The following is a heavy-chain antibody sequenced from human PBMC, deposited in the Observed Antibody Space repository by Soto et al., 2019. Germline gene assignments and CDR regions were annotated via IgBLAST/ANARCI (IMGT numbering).Heavy chain of an antibody. J-gene: IGHJ6*02. D-gene: IGHD3-22*01. V-gene: IGHV1-69*13. CDR2: IIPIFGTA. CDR1: GGTFSSYA. CDR3: AREYYDSSGYYLGPDYYYYGIDV. Sequence: ASVKVSCKASGGTFSSYAISWVRQAPGQGLEWMGGIIPIFGTANYAQKFQGRVTITADESTSTAYMELSSLRSEDTAVYYCAREYYDSSGYYLGPDYYYYGIDVWGQGTTVTVSS.